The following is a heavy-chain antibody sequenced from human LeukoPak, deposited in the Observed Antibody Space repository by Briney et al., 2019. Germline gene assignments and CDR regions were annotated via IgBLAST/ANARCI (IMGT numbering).Heavy chain of an antibody. V-gene: IGHV1-46*01. D-gene: IGHD1-26*01. Sequence: ASVKVSCKASGYIFTSYYMHWVRQAPGQGLEWMGIINPSGGSTSYAQKFQGRVTMTRDTSTSTVYMELSSLRSEDTAVYYCARDRASGVGAPTEMKGAFDIWGQGTMVTVSS. CDR1: GYIFTSYY. J-gene: IGHJ3*02. CDR3: ARDRASGVGAPTEMKGAFDI. CDR2: INPSGGST.